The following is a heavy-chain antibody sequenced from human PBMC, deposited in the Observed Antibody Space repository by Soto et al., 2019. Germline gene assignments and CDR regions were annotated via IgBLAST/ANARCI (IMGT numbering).Heavy chain of an antibody. D-gene: IGHD3-3*01. CDR3: AGGREEWPEFNWFDP. CDR1: GGTFSSYA. V-gene: IGHV1-69*01. CDR2: IIPIFGTA. J-gene: IGHJ5*02. Sequence: QVQLVQSGDEVKKPGSSVKVSCKASGGTFSSYAISWVRQAPGQGLEWMGGIIPIFGTANYVQKFQGRVTITADESTSTAYRELSSLRSEDTAVYYCAGGREEWPEFNWFDPWGQGTLVTVSS.